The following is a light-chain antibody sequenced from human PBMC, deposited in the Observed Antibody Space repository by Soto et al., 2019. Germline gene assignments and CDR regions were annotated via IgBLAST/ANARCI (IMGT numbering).Light chain of an antibody. V-gene: IGKV3-11*01. CDR1: QSVSSY. CDR3: QQRNNWHRR. J-gene: IGKJ1*01. CDR2: DAS. Sequence: ELALTQSPVHLSLSPGARAPLSCRASQSVSSYLAWYQQKPGQAPRLLIYDASNRATGIPARCSGSGSGTNVTLTISSLEPEDVAVYYCQQRNNWHRRFGQGTKVDIK.